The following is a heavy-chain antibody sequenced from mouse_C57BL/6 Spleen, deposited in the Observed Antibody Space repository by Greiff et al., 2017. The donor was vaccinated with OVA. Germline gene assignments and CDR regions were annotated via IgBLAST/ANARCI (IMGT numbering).Heavy chain of an antibody. V-gene: IGHV1-64*01. CDR1: GYTFTSYW. CDR3: ARSLDYDRYFDY. D-gene: IGHD2-4*01. CDR2: IHPDSGST. Sequence: QVQLQQPGAELVKPGASVKLSCKASGYTFTSYWMHWVKQRPGQGLEWIGMIHPDSGSTNYNEKFKSKATLTVDKSSSTAYMQLSSLTSEDSAVYYCARSLDYDRYFDYWGQGTTLTVSS. J-gene: IGHJ2*01.